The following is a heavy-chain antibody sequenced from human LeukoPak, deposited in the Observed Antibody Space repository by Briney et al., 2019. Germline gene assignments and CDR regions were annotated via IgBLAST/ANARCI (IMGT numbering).Heavy chain of an antibody. J-gene: IGHJ6*03. V-gene: IGHV1-8*01. CDR2: MNPNSGNT. D-gene: IGHD3-16*02. CDR3: ARMLSTALHYYYYYYMDV. CDR1: GYTFTSYD. Sequence: ASVKVSCKASGYTFTSYDINWVRQATGQGLEWMGWMNPNSGNTGYAQKFQGRVTMTRNTSISTAYMELSSLRSEDTAVYYCARMLSTALHYYYYYYMDVWGKGTTVTVSS.